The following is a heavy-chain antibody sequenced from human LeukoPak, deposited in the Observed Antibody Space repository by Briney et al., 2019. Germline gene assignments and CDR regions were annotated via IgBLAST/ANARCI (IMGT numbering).Heavy chain of an antibody. J-gene: IGHJ6*02. D-gene: IGHD6-13*01. CDR2: IYWNDDK. Sequence: SGPTLVNPPQTVTLTCTFSGFSLSTSGVGVGWIRQPPGKALEWLALIYWNDDKRYSPSLKSRLTITKDTSKNQVVLTMSNTDPVPTATYYCAHSGIAAAGTKYYYYGMDVWGQGTTVTVPS. CDR3: AHSGIAAAGTKYYYYGMDV. CDR1: GFSLSTSGVG. V-gene: IGHV2-5*01.